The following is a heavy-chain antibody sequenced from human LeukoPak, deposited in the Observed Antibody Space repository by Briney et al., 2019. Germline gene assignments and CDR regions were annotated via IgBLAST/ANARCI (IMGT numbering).Heavy chain of an antibody. D-gene: IGHD6-13*01. CDR1: GYTLTELS. V-gene: IGHV1-24*01. J-gene: IGHJ4*02. CDR2: FDPEDGET. Sequence: ASVKVSCKVSGYTLTELSMHWVRQAPGKGLEWMGGFDPEDGETISAQKFQGRVTMTEDTSTDTAYMELSSLRSEDTAVYYCATDRMWYSSSWYYFDYWGQGTLVTVSS. CDR3: ATDRMWYSSSWYYFDY.